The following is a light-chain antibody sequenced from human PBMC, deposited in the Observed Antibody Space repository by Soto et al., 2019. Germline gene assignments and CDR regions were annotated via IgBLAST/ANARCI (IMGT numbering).Light chain of an antibody. CDR2: RNT. CDR3: AAWDDSRTGV. V-gene: IGLV1-47*01. CDR1: SSNIGSNY. J-gene: IGLJ3*02. Sequence: QSVLTQPPSASGTPGQRVTVSCSGSSSNIGSNYVYWYQQVPGMAPKLLIYRNTQRPSGVPDRFSGSKSGTSGSLAISGLRSDDQADYYCAAWDDSRTGVLGRGTHLTLL.